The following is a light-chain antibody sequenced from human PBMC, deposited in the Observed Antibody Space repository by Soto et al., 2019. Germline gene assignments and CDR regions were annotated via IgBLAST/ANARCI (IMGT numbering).Light chain of an antibody. Sequence: EIVLTQSPGTLSLSPGKRATLSCRASQSVTSNYLAWYQQKPGQAPRLLIYSASTRATGIPDRFSGSGSGTDFTLTISRLEPEDFAMYYCQQYGGSPWFTFGQGTKLEIK. J-gene: IGKJ2*01. CDR1: QSVTSNY. CDR2: SAS. V-gene: IGKV3-20*01. CDR3: QQYGGSPWFT.